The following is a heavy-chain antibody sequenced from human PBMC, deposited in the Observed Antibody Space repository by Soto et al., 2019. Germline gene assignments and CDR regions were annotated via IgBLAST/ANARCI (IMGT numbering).Heavy chain of an antibody. J-gene: IGHJ3*02. CDR3: AREVDYGGNVDAFDI. Sequence: LCGGSIRSGGYYWSWIRQHPGKGLEWIGYIYYSGSTYYNPSLKSRVTISVDTSKNQFSLKLSSVTAADTAVYYCAREVDYGGNVDAFDIWGQGTMVTVSS. CDR1: GGSIRSGGYY. CDR2: IYYSGST. V-gene: IGHV4-31*02. D-gene: IGHD4-17*01.